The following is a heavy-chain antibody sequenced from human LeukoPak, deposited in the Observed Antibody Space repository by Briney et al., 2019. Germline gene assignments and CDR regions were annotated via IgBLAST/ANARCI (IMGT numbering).Heavy chain of an antibody. Sequence: ASVEVSCKASGYTFTGYYVHWVRQAPGQGLEWMGWINLYSGDTNYAQKFQGRVTMTRDTSISTAYMELSSLKSDDTAVYYCARVAMSGIGSDDFWGQGTLVTASS. D-gene: IGHD1-26*01. CDR1: GYTFTGYY. V-gene: IGHV1-2*02. J-gene: IGHJ4*02. CDR2: INLYSGDT. CDR3: ARVAMSGIGSDDF.